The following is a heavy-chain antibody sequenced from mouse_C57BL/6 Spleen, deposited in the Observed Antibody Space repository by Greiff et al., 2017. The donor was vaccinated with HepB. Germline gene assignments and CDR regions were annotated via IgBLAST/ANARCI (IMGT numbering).Heavy chain of an antibody. Sequence: EVKLVESGGGLVKPGGSLKLSCAASGFTFSDYGMHWVRQAPEKGLEWVAYISSGSSTIYYADIVKGRFTISRDNAKNTLFLQMTSLRSEDTAMYYCARNYGNYVLYAMDYWGQGTSVTVSS. CDR3: ARNYGNYVLYAMDY. J-gene: IGHJ4*01. D-gene: IGHD2-1*01. V-gene: IGHV5-17*01. CDR1: GFTFSDYG. CDR2: ISSGSSTI.